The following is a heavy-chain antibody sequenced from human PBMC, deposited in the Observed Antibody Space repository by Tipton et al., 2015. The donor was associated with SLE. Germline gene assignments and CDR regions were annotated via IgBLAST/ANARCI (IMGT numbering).Heavy chain of an antibody. CDR1: GGSISSSSYY. V-gene: IGHV4-39*07. Sequence: TLSLTCTVSGGSISSSSYYWGWIRQPPGKGLEWIGRIYTSGSTNYNPSLKSRVTISVDTSKNRFSLKLSSVTAADTAVYYCARGRYYFDYWGQGTLVTVSS. CDR2: IYTSGST. CDR3: ARGRYYFDY. J-gene: IGHJ4*02.